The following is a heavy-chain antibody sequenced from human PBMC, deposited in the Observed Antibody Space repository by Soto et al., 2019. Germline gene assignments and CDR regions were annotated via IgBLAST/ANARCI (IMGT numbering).Heavy chain of an antibody. V-gene: IGHV4-4*07. D-gene: IGHD2-2*01. CDR3: ARACSSNSCYDVFDY. CDR2: IYTSGST. J-gene: IGHJ4*02. Sequence: PSETLSLTCTVSGGSIISYYCSCVRHPAGKGLEWIGRIYTSGSTNYNPSLKSRVTMSVDTSKNQFSLKLSSVTAADTAVYYCARACSSNSCYDVFDYWGQGTLVTVSS. CDR1: GGSIISYY.